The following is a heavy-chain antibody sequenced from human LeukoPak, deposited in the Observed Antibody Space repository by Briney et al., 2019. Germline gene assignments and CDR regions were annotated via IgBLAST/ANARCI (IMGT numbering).Heavy chain of an antibody. Sequence: GGSLRLSCAASGITFSSYSMNWVRQAPGKGLEWVSSISSSSSYIDYADSVKGRFTISRDNAKNSLYLQMNSLRAEDTAVYYCARDQSNAFDIWGQGKMVTVSS. CDR2: ISSSSSYI. J-gene: IGHJ3*02. V-gene: IGHV3-21*01. CDR3: ARDQSNAFDI. CDR1: GITFSSYS.